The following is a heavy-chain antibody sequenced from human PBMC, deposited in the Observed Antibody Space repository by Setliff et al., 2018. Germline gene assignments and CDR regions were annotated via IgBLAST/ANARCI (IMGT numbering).Heavy chain of an antibody. CDR3: ARGGTYRYFDY. CDR2: VYHTGTA. Sequence: SETLSLTCTVSGDSIITTYFWSWIRQPPGKGLEFIGYVYHTGTANYDPSLESRVTLSVETSKNQFSLKLSSVTAADTAVYYCARGGTYRYFDYWGQGTPVTVSS. D-gene: IGHD2-15*01. CDR1: GDSIITTYF. V-gene: IGHV4-59*01. J-gene: IGHJ4*02.